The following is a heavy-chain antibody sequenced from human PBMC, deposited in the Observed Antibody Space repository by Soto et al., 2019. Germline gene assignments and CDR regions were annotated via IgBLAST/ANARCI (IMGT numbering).Heavy chain of an antibody. V-gene: IGHV1-3*01. D-gene: IGHD2-2*01. CDR3: ARGCISASCYDMGFAP. Sequence: ASVKVSCKASGYTFTSYAMHWVRQAPGQRLEWMGWINAGNGNTKYSQKFQGRVTITRDTSASTAYMELSSLRSEDTAVYYCARGCISASCYDMGFAPWGQGTLVTVSS. J-gene: IGHJ5*02. CDR1: GYTFTSYA. CDR2: INAGNGNT.